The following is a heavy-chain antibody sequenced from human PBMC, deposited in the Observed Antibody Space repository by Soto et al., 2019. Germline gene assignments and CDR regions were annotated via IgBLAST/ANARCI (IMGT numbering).Heavy chain of an antibody. CDR3: ARGGMTTVTRYYFDY. J-gene: IGHJ4*02. CDR1: GGSFSGYY. V-gene: IGHV4-34*01. D-gene: IGHD4-17*01. CDR2: INHSGST. Sequence: QVQLQQWGAGLLKPSETLSLTCAVYGGSFSGYYWSWIRQPPGKGLEWIGEINHSGSTNYNPSLKRRVTISVDTSKNQCSLKLSSVTAADTAVYYCARGGMTTVTRYYFDYWGQGTLVTVSS.